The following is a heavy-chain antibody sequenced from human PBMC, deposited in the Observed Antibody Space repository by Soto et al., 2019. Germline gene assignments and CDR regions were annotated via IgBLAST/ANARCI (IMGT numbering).Heavy chain of an antibody. CDR2: IIPIFGTA. D-gene: IGHD3-22*01. CDR1: GGTFSSYA. V-gene: IGHV1-69*13. Sequence: SVKVSCKASGGTFSSYAISWVRQAPGQGLEWMGGIIPIFGTANYAQKFQGRVTITADESTSTAYMELSSLRSEDTAVYYCARARYYYDSSGYWTFDYWGQGTLVPVSS. CDR3: ARARYYYDSSGYWTFDY. J-gene: IGHJ4*02.